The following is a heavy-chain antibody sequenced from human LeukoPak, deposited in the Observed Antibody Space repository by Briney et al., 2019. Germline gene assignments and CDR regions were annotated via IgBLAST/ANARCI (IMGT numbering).Heavy chain of an antibody. J-gene: IGHJ4*02. CDR1: NGSISTYY. CDR3: ARGQKYRSGYTVTELGSGYFDY. Sequence: SETLSLTCSVSNGSISTYYWSWMRQPPGKGLEWIGYIYYSGRTSYNPSLKSRLTISVDTSKNQFSLRLSSVTAADTAVYYCARGQKYRSGYTVTELGSGYFDYWGQGTLVTVSS. D-gene: IGHD5-18*01. CDR2: IYYSGRT. V-gene: IGHV4-59*01.